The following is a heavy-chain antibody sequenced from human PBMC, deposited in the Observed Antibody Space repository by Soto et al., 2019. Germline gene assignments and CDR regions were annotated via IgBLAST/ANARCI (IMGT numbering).Heavy chain of an antibody. CDR3: AREYCSSSSCFHSWFDP. J-gene: IGHJ5*02. D-gene: IGHD2-2*01. CDR2: IKHDGSAK. Sequence: EVQLVESGGGLVQPGGSLRLSCAASAFTCSSYWMSWVRQAPGKGLARVANIKHDGSAKYYVDSVKGRFTISRDNAKNSLYLQMNSLRAEDTAVYYCAREYCSSSSCFHSWFDPWGQGTLVTVSS. V-gene: IGHV3-7*01. CDR1: AFTCSSYW.